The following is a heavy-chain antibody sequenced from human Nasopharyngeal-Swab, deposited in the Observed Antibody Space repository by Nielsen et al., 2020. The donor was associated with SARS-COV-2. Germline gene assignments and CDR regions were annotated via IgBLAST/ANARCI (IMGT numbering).Heavy chain of an antibody. J-gene: IGHJ3*02. Sequence: GESLKISCTTSGFTFGDYAMSWFRQAPGKGPEWVGFIRSKTYGGAPEYAASVKGRFTISRDGAESIAYLQMNSLGTEDTGVYYCARSVGSFYGQGAFDIWGQGTMVTVSS. D-gene: IGHD1-26*01. CDR2: IRSKTYGGAP. CDR1: GFTFGDYA. V-gene: IGHV3-49*01. CDR3: ARSVGSFYGQGAFDI.